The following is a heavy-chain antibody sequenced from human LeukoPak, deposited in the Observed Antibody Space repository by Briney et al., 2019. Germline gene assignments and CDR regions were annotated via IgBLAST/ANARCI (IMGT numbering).Heavy chain of an antibody. V-gene: IGHV1-58*01. CDR3: AAEGDPYDYYYVDV. CDR2: SVVGSGNT. D-gene: IGHD2-21*02. CDR1: GFTFTSSA. J-gene: IGHJ6*03. Sequence: GTSVKVSCKASGFTFTSSAVQWVRQARGQRLEWIGWSVVGSGNTNYAQKFQERVTITRDMSTSTAYMELSSLRSEDTAVYYCAAEGDPYDYYYVDVWGKGTTVTVSS.